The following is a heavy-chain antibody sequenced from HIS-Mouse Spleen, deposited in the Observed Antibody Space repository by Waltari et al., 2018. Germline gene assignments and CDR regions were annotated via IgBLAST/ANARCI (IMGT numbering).Heavy chain of an antibody. CDR2: IYYSGST. V-gene: IGHV4-39*07. CDR3: AREIPYSSSWYDWYFDL. Sequence: QLQLQESGPGLVKPSETLSLTCTVSGGSINSSRYDWGWIRQPPGKGLEWIGSIYYSGSTYYNPSLKSRVTISVDTSKNQFSLKLSSVTAADTAVYYCAREIPYSSSWYDWYFDLWGRGTLVTVSS. D-gene: IGHD6-13*01. J-gene: IGHJ2*01. CDR1: GGSINSSRYD.